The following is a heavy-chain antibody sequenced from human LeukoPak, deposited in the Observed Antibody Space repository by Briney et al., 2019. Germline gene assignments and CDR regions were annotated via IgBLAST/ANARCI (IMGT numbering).Heavy chain of an antibody. CDR2: IYYSGST. D-gene: IGHD3-9*01. CDR1: GGSISSSSYY. CDR3: AREEKYYDILTGYSYYFDY. Sequence: PSETLSLTCTVSGGSISSSSYYWGWIRQPPGKGLEWIGSIYYSGSTYYNPSLKSRVTISVDTSKNQFSLKLSSVTAADTAVYYCAREEKYYDILTGYSYYFDYWGQGTLVTVSS. V-gene: IGHV4-39*07. J-gene: IGHJ4*02.